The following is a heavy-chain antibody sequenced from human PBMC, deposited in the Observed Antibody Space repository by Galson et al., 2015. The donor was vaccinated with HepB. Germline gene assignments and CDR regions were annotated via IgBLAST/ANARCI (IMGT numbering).Heavy chain of an antibody. CDR3: ARQMYISSWLSY. Sequence: QSGAEVKKPGESLRISCKGSGYSFTNYWISWVRQMPGKGLEWMGRIDPSDSYTNYSPSFQGHVTISADKSISTAYLQWSSLKASDTAIYYCARQMYISSWLSYWGQGTLVTVSS. CDR1: GYSFTNYW. CDR2: IDPSDSYT. D-gene: IGHD6-13*01. V-gene: IGHV5-10-1*01. J-gene: IGHJ4*02.